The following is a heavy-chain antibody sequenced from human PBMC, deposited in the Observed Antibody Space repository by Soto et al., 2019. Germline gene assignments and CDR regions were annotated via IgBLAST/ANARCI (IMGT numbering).Heavy chain of an antibody. V-gene: IGHV6-1*01. J-gene: IGHJ6*03. CDR1: GDSVSESSVS. CDR2: TNYGSKWSY. CDR3: ARVYLGYCSSTSCPSPQTYYYYYMDV. D-gene: IGHD2-2*01. Sequence: SQTLSLTCAISGDSVSESSVSWNWIRQSPSRGLEWLGRTNYGSKWSYAYAESVRSRITISADTSKNQFSLHLTSMTAEDTAVYYCARVYLGYCSSTSCPSPQTYYYYYMDVWGKGTTVTVSS.